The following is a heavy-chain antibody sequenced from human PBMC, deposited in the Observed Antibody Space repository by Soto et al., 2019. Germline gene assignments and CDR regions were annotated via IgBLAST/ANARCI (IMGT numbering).Heavy chain of an antibody. D-gene: IGHD1-1*01. V-gene: IGHV3-21*01. J-gene: IGHJ6*03. CDR1: GFTFSSYS. CDR3: ARDFSVYGLSEHIKYYYYYMDV. Sequence: GGSLRLSCAASGFTFSSYSMNWVRQAPGKGLEWVSSISSSSSYIYYADSVKGRFTISRENAKNSLYLQMNSLRAEDTAVYYCARDFSVYGLSEHIKYYYYYMDVWGKGTTVTVSS. CDR2: ISSSSSYI.